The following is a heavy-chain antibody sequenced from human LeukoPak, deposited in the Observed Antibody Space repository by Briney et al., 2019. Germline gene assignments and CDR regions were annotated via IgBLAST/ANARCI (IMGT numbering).Heavy chain of an antibody. D-gene: IGHD2-21*02. CDR1: GFTFSSYS. V-gene: IGHV3-21*01. Sequence: PGGSLRLSCAASGFTFSSYSMNWVRQAPGKGLEWVSSISSSSSYIYYADSVKGRFIISRDNAKNSLYLQMNSLRAEDTAVYYCARVFGDLYGMDVWGQGTTVTVSS. CDR3: ARVFGDLYGMDV. J-gene: IGHJ6*02. CDR2: ISSSSSYI.